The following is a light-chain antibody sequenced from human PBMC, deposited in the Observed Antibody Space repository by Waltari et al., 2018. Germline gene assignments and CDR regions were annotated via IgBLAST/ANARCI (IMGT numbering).Light chain of an antibody. CDR2: DVS. V-gene: IGLV2-23*02. J-gene: IGLJ3*02. CDR1: SSDVGGYNY. Sequence: QSALTQPASVSGSPGQSITISCTGTSSDVGGYNYVSWYQQHPGKAPKLMIYDVSKRPSGVSNRFSGSKSGNTASLTISGLQAEDEADYYCCSYAGSSTFEFGGGTKLTVL. CDR3: CSYAGSSTFE.